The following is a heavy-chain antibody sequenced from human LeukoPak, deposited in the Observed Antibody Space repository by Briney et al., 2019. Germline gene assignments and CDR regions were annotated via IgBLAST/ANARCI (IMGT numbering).Heavy chain of an antibody. D-gene: IGHD6-13*01. V-gene: IGHV4-31*03. CDR3: ARAYTSSCRWFDP. CDR1: GVSVSSGGYY. Sequence: SQTLSLACTVSGVSVSSGGYYWSWIRQHPGKGLEWIGYIYYSGSTYYNPSLKSRVSISVDTSNNQFSLKLNSVTAADTAVYYCARAYTSSCRWFDPWGQGTLVTVSS. J-gene: IGHJ5*02. CDR2: IYYSGST.